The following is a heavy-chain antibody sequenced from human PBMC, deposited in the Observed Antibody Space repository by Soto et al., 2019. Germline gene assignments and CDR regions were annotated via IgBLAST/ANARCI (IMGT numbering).Heavy chain of an antibody. V-gene: IGHV3-23*01. CDR2: ISCSGDKT. CDR3: AKDYRGQSISPGHDGYLDX. Sequence: GGSLRLSCAASGLSFGSCAMSWVRQAPGKGLEWVSSISCSGDKTSPEDSVKVRFTIYRDNSKNSLYLQMNSLRVEDSAVYYCAKDYRGQSISPGHDGYLDXWGQGTLVTVSX. D-gene: IGHD1-26*01. CDR1: GLSFGSCA. J-gene: IGHJ4*02.